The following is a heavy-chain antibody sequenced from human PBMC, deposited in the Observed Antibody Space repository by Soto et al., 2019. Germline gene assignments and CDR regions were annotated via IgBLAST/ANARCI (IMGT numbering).Heavy chain of an antibody. J-gene: IGHJ6*02. CDR1: GGTFGSYA. CDR3: VRSQGSSTSLEIYYYYYYGMDV. V-gene: IGHV1-69*01. D-gene: IGHD2-2*01. CDR2: IIPIPGTA. Sequence: QVQLVQSGAEVKRPGSSVKVSCKASGGTFGSYAISWVRQAPGQGLEWMGGIIPIPGTANYAQKFQGRVTIAADEYTSTAYMELSSLRSEDTAVYYCVRSQGSSTSLEIYYYYYYGMDVWGQGTTVTVSS.